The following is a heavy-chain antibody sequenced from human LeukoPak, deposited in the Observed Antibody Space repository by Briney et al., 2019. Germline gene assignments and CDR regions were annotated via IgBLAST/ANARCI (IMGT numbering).Heavy chain of an antibody. Sequence: GGSLRLSCAASGFTFSSYSMNWVRQAPGKGLEWVSSISSSSSYIYYADSVKGRFTISRDNAKNSLYPQMNSLRAEDTAVYYCARDRSGTTDLDYWGQGTLVTVSS. CDR2: ISSSSSYI. CDR3: ARDRSGTTDLDY. J-gene: IGHJ4*02. D-gene: IGHD1-1*01. V-gene: IGHV3-21*01. CDR1: GFTFSSYS.